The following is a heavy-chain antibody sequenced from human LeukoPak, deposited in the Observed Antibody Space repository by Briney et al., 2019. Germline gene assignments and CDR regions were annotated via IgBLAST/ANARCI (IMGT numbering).Heavy chain of an antibody. Sequence: SETLSLTCTVSGGSISSSSYYWGWIRQPPGKGLEWVGSIYYSGSTYYNPSLKSRVTISVDTSKNQFSLKLSSVTAADTAVYYCASIPYGSGSYPDYWGQGTLVTVSS. CDR2: IYYSGST. CDR3: ASIPYGSGSYPDY. D-gene: IGHD3-10*01. CDR1: GGSISSSSYY. J-gene: IGHJ4*02. V-gene: IGHV4-39*01.